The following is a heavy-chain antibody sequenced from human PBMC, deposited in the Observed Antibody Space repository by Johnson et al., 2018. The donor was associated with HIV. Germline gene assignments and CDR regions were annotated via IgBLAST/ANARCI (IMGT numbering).Heavy chain of an antibody. CDR2: ISSSGSTI. D-gene: IGHD1-14*01. J-gene: IGHJ3*02. CDR3: AKETGNDAFDI. Sequence: VQLVESGGGLVQAGGSLRLSCAASGFTFNSYVMSWIRQAPGKGLEWVSYISSSGSTIYYADSVKGRFTISRDNAKNSLYLQMNSLRAEDTALYYCAKETGNDAFDIWGQGTMVTVSS. V-gene: IGHV3-48*04. CDR1: GFTFNSYV.